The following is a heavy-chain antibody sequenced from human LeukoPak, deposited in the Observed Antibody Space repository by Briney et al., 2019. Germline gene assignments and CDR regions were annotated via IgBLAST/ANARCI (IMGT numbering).Heavy chain of an antibody. Sequence: SVKVSCKASGGTFSSYAISWVRQAPGQGLEWMGGIIPIFGTANYAQKFQGRVTITADESTSTAYMELSSLRSEDTAVYYCARDFGRFGESGKFDYWGQGTLVTVSS. CDR1: GGTFSSYA. V-gene: IGHV1-69*13. D-gene: IGHD3-10*01. CDR3: ARDFGRFGESGKFDY. J-gene: IGHJ4*02. CDR2: IIPIFGTA.